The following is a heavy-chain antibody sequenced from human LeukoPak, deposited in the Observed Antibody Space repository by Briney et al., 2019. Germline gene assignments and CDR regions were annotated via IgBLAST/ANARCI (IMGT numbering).Heavy chain of an antibody. CDR3: ARDSSSWNWFDP. Sequence: SQTLSLTCTVSGGSISSGGYYWSWIRQHPGKGLEWIGYIYYSGSTYYNPSLKSRVTISVDTSKNQFPLKLSSVTAADTAVYYCARDSSSWNWFDPWGQGTLVTVSS. CDR1: GGSISSGGYY. V-gene: IGHV4-31*03. D-gene: IGHD6-13*01. CDR2: IYYSGST. J-gene: IGHJ5*02.